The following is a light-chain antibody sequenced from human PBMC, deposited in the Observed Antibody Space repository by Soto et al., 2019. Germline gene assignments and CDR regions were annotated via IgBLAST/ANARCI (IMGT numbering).Light chain of an antibody. J-gene: IGLJ2*01. V-gene: IGLV2-11*01. CDR2: DVT. CDR1: SSDIGDYNF. Sequence: QSVLTQPRSVSGSPGQSVTISCTGTSSDIGDYNFVSWYQQHPVKAPKLIIYDVTKRPSGVPDRFSGSKSGSTASLTISGLQAEDEADYYCCSYAGSYTLVFGGGTKLTVL. CDR3: CSYAGSYTLV.